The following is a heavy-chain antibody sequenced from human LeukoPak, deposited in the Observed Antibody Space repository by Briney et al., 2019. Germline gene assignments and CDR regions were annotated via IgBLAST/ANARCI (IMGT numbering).Heavy chain of an antibody. Sequence: PGGSLRLSCAASGFTFSSYAMSWVRQAPGKGLEWVSAISGSGGSTYYADSVKGRFTISRDNSKNTLYLQMNSLRAEDTAVYYCAKEKKNYGSGSRQNWFDPWGQGTLVTVSS. CDR1: GFTFSSYA. CDR3: AKEKKNYGSGSRQNWFDP. CDR2: ISGSGGST. D-gene: IGHD3-10*01. V-gene: IGHV3-23*01. J-gene: IGHJ5*02.